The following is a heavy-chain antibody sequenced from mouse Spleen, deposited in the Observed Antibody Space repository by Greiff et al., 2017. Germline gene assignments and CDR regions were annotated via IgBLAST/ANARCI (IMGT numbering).Heavy chain of an antibody. J-gene: IGHJ2*01. D-gene: IGHD2-2*01. Sequence: VQLQQPGAELVRPGTSVKLSCKASGYTFTSYWMHWVKQRPGQGLEWIGVIDPSDSYTNYNQKFKGKATLTVDTSSSTAYMQLSSLTSEDSAVYYCARGGLYYGYDVDYWGQGTTLTVSS. CDR3: ARGGLYYGYDVDY. CDR1: GYTFTSYW. CDR2: IDPSDSYT. V-gene: IGHV1-59*01.